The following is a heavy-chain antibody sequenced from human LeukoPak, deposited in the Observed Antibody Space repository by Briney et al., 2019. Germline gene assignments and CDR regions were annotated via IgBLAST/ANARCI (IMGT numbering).Heavy chain of an antibody. CDR1: GGSISSYY. J-gene: IGHJ5*02. CDR2: IYTSGST. CDR3: ARQGTVIVVVPAAPPNWFDP. Sequence: SETLSLTCTVSGGSISSYYWSWIRQPAGKGLEWIGRIYTSGSTNYNPSLKSRVTISVDTSKNQFSLKLSSVTAADTAVYYCARQGTVIVVVPAAPPNWFDPWGQGTLVTVSS. D-gene: IGHD2-2*01. V-gene: IGHV4-4*07.